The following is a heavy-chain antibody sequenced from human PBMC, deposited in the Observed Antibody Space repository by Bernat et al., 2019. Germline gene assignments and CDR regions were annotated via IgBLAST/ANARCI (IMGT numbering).Heavy chain of an antibody. Sequence: EVQLVQSGVEVKKPGESLKISCQGSGYRFNGHWIAWVRQMPGKGLDLMGIIYAGDSDTRYSPSFQGQVTISADKSLSTAYLQWGSLQASDSAMYYCARVQAFSNVMRRDVFDIWGQGTKVTVSS. CDR2: IYAGDSDT. D-gene: IGHD4/OR15-4a*01. CDR1: GYRFNGHW. CDR3: ARVQAFSNVMRRDVFDI. J-gene: IGHJ3*02. V-gene: IGHV5-51*01.